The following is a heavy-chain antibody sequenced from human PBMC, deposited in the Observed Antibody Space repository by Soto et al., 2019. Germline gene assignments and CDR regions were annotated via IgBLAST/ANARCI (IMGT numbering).Heavy chain of an antibody. D-gene: IGHD2-2*01. CDR1: GFTFSSYG. V-gene: IGHV3-33*01. CDR2: IWYDGSNK. Sequence: GSLRLSCAASGFTFSSYGMHWVRQAPGKGLEWVAVIWYDGSNKYYADSVKGRFTISRDNSKNTLYLQMNSLRAEDMAVYYCARDLGRCISTSCYYYYGMDVWGQGTTVTVSS. J-gene: IGHJ6*02. CDR3: ARDLGRCISTSCYYYYGMDV.